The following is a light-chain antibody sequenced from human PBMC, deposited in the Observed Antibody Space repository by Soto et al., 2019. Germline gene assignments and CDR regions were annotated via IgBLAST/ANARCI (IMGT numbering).Light chain of an antibody. CDR3: QQCGSSPS. J-gene: IGKJ1*01. CDR1: QSVSSSY. Sequence: EIVLTQSPGPLSLSPGERATLSCRASQSVSSSYLAWYQQKPGQAPRLLIYDTSSRATGIPDRFSGSGSGTHFTLAISRLEPDDFAVYYCQQCGSSPSFGQGTKVELK. CDR2: DTS. V-gene: IGKV3-20*01.